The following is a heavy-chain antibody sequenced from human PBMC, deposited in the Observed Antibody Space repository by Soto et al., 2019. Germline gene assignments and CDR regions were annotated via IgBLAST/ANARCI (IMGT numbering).Heavy chain of an antibody. D-gene: IGHD1-1*01. Sequence: EVQLVESGGGLVQPGGSLRLSCAASGITLSTYSMNWVRQASGKGLEWVSYISSSGTTIYYADSVKGRFTISRDNAKNSLYLQINSLRDEDTAVYYCARLSRNSVIDYWVQVTLVTVSA. CDR1: GITLSTYS. CDR2: ISSSGTTI. J-gene: IGHJ4*02. V-gene: IGHV3-48*02. CDR3: ARLSRNSVIDY.